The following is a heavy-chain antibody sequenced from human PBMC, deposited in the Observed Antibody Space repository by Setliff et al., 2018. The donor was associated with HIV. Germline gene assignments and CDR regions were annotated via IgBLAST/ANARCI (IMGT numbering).Heavy chain of an antibody. D-gene: IGHD3-10*01. CDR1: GYTFTGYF. CDR2: INPNRGDT. Sequence: ASVKVSCKASGYTFTGYFIHWVRQAPGQGLEWMGQINPNRGDTKSHHKFADRLIMSRDTSLTTVYRELTSLRSDDTAVYYCARVSSFNKIIREAFDIWGQGTLVTVSS. V-gene: IGHV1-2*06. CDR3: ARVSSFNKIIREAFDI. J-gene: IGHJ3*02.